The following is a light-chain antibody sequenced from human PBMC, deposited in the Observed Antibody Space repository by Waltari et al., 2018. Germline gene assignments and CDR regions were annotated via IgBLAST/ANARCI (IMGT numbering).Light chain of an antibody. V-gene: IGLV1-40*01. J-gene: IGLJ3*02. CDR3: QSYDSSLSGWV. CDR2: GNS. CDR1: SSNIGAGYD. Sequence: QSVLTQPPSVSGAPGQRVTIPCTGSSSNIGAGYDVNGDQQLPGTAPKLHIYGNSNRPSGVPDRFSGSKSGTSASLAITGLQAEDEADYYCQSYDSSLSGWVFGGGTKLTVL.